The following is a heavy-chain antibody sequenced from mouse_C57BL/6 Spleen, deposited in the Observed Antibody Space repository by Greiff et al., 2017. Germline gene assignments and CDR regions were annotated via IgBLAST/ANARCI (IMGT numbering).Heavy chain of an antibody. CDR3: AKLNYYGSSYYFDY. V-gene: IGHV1-80*01. CDR1: GYAFSSYW. Sequence: VQLKESGAELVKPGASVKISCKASGYAFSSYWMNWVKQRPGKGLEWIGQIYPGDGDTNYNGKFKGKATLTADKSSSTAYMQLSSLTSEDSAVYFCAKLNYYGSSYYFDYWGQGTTLTVDS. J-gene: IGHJ2*01. CDR2: IYPGDGDT. D-gene: IGHD1-1*01.